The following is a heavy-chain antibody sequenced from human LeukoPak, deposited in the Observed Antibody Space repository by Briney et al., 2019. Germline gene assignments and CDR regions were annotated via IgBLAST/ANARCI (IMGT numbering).Heavy chain of an antibody. CDR3: ARLIAVTGRGDYFDH. CDR1: GGSINSHY. Sequence: PSETLSLTCTASGGSINSHYWSWIRQPPGKGLEWIGYIFYSRSINYNPSLKSRVTILVDTSKNQFSLKLSSLTAADTAVYYCARLIAVTGRGDYFDHWGQGTLVTVSS. CDR2: IFYSRSI. D-gene: IGHD6-19*01. J-gene: IGHJ4*02. V-gene: IGHV4-59*08.